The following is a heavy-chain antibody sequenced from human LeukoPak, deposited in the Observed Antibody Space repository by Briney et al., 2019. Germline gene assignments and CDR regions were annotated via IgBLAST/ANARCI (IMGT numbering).Heavy chain of an antibody. V-gene: IGHV3-66*04. J-gene: IGHJ3*02. CDR1: VFTVSSNY. CDR2: IYSGGST. Sequence: GGSLRLTCAASVFTVSSNYMYWVRQAPGQGLEWVSVIYSGGSTYYADSVKGRFTISRDNSKNTLYLQMNSLRAEDTAVYYCARHTTGYNSPRDSFNIWGQGTMVTVSS. CDR3: ARHTTGYNSPRDSFNI. D-gene: IGHD1-1*01.